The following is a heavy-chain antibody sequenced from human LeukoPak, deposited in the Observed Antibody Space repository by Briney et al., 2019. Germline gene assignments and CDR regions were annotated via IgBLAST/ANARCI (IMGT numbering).Heavy chain of an antibody. CDR2: IYYSGTT. V-gene: IGHV4-59*01. CDR1: GGSISSYY. CDR3: ARGVYIAAAQYSY. Sequence: PSETLSLTCTVSGGSISSYYWSWIRQPPGKGLEWIGYIYYSGTTNYNPSLKSRVTISVDTSKNQFSLKLSSVTAADTAVYYCARGVYIAAAQYSYWGQGTLVTVSS. J-gene: IGHJ4*02. D-gene: IGHD6-13*01.